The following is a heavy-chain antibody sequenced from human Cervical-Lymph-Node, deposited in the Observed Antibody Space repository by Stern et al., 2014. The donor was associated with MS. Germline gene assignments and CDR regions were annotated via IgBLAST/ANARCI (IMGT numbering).Heavy chain of an antibody. CDR3: ARDPHDYGDRFDY. J-gene: IGHJ4*02. V-gene: IGHV7-4-1*02. CDR2: INTNTGHP. CDR1: GYSFTHFA. Sequence: VQLVQSGSELKKPGASVKVSCKASGYSFTHFALNWVRHAPGQGLQWMGWINTNTGHPSYAQAFTGRFVFSLDTSVSTAYLQISSLKAEDTAVYYCARDPHDYGDRFDYWGQGTLVTVSS. D-gene: IGHD4-17*01.